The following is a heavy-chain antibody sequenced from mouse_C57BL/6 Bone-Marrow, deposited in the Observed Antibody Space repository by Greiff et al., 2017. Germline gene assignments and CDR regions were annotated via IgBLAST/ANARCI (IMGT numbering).Heavy chain of an antibody. CDR2: ISNLAYSI. CDR3: ARHDGYYGFAY. J-gene: IGHJ3*01. V-gene: IGHV5-15*01. D-gene: IGHD2-3*01. CDR1: GFTFSDYG. Sequence: EVKLVESGGGLVQPGGSLKLSCAASGFTFSDYGMAWVRQAPRKGPEWVAFISNLAYSIYYADTVTGRFTISRENAKNTLYLEVGSLRSEDTAMYYCARHDGYYGFAYWGQGTLVTVSA.